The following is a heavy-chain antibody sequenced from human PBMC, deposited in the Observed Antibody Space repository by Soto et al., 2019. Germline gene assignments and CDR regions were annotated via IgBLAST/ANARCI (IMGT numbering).Heavy chain of an antibody. CDR3: TGEVASGY. CDR1: GFTVSSYG. D-gene: IGHD2-8*02. CDR2: ISRDGRTT. J-gene: IGHJ4*02. V-gene: IGHV3-30*03. Sequence: QVQLVESGGGVVQPGRSLRLSCAVSGFTVSSYGMHWVRQAPGEGLEWVAVISRDGRTTFYADSVKGRFTTSRDNSRNTLFLEMNSLRGDDMAVYYCTGEVASGYWGQGTLVTVSS.